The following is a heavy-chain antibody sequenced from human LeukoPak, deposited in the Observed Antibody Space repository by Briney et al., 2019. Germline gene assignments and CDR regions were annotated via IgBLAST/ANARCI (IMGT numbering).Heavy chain of an antibody. CDR3: ARGRADDYGAPDY. Sequence: ASVKVSCKASGYTFTSYDINWVRQATGQGLEWMGWMNPNSGNTDYAQKFQGRVTMTRNTSISTAYMELSSLRSEDTAVYYCARGRADDYGAPDYWGQGTLVTVSS. V-gene: IGHV1-8*01. J-gene: IGHJ4*02. CDR1: GYTFTSYD. D-gene: IGHD4-17*01. CDR2: MNPNSGNT.